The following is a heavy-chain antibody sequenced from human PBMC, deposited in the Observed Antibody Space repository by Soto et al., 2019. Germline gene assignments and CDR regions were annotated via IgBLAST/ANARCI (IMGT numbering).Heavy chain of an antibody. CDR2: IIPMFGTA. Sequence: QVQLVQSGAEVKKPGSSVKVSCKASGGTFKNFNFNWVRQAPGQGLEWMGGIIPMFGTADYAQRFQGRVTITADDSTNTASMELSSLRSDDTAVYYCARSLVVTAKVGYFDLWGRGTLVTVSS. V-gene: IGHV1-69*01. J-gene: IGHJ2*01. D-gene: IGHD2-21*02. CDR1: GGTFKNFN. CDR3: ARSLVVTAKVGYFDL.